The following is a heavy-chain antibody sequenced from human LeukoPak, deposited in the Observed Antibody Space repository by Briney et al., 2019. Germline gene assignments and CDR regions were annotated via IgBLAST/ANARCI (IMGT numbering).Heavy chain of an antibody. D-gene: IGHD4-11*01. Sequence: SETLSLTCTVSGGSISSYYWSWIRQPPGKGLEWIGYIYYSGSTNYNPSLKSRVTISVDTSKNQFSLKLSSVTAADTAVYYCARGDYRFGWDQHDASDIWGQGTMVTVSS. CDR3: ARGDYRFGWDQHDASDI. V-gene: IGHV4-59*01. J-gene: IGHJ3*02. CDR2: IYYSGST. CDR1: GGSISSYY.